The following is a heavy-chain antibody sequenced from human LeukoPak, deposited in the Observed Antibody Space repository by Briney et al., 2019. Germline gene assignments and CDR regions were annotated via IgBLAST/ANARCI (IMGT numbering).Heavy chain of an antibody. Sequence: PSETLSLTCAVYGGSFSGYYWSWIRQPPGKGLEWIGEINHSGSTNYNPSLKSRVTISVDTSKNQFSLKLSSVTAADTAVYYCARRASSGWYYDVNWFDPWGQGTLVTVSS. CDR3: ARRASSGWYYDVNWFDP. J-gene: IGHJ5*02. V-gene: IGHV4-34*01. D-gene: IGHD6-19*01. CDR2: INHSGST. CDR1: GGSFSGYY.